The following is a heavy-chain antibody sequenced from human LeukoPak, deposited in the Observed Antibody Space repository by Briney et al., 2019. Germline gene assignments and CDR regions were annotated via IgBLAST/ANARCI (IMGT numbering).Heavy chain of an antibody. Sequence: PSETLSLTCTVSGGSIASSSYYWGWIRQPPGKGLEWIGTIYYTGTTYDNPSLKSRVTISVDTSKNHFSLSLTSVTATDSAVYYCARHLRYGRSGYWGQGTLVTVSS. D-gene: IGHD4-17*01. CDR2: IYYTGTT. J-gene: IGHJ4*02. CDR3: ARHLRYGRSGY. V-gene: IGHV4-39*01. CDR1: GGSIASSSYY.